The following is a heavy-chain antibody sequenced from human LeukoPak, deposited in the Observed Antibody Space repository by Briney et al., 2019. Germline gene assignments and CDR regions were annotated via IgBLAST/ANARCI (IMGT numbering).Heavy chain of an antibody. V-gene: IGHV4-39*07. D-gene: IGHD3-10*01. Sequence: SETLSLTCGVSGGSISSDTYYWGWIRQPPGKGLEWIGTMYYSGNTDYNPSLKSRITISVDTSKNQFYLKLTSVTAADTALYYCALPYFGAGVDAFDIWGQGARVAVSS. CDR1: GGSISSDTYY. J-gene: IGHJ3*02. CDR3: ALPYFGAGVDAFDI. CDR2: MYYSGNT.